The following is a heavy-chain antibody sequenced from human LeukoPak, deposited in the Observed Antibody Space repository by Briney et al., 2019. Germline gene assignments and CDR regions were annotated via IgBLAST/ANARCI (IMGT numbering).Heavy chain of an antibody. D-gene: IGHD5-12*01. J-gene: IGHJ5*02. Sequence: GGSLRLSCAASGFTFRSYEMHWVRQAPGKGLEWLSYISSSGAIIYYADSVKGRFTISRDNAKNSLYLQMNSLRAEDTAVYYCARDRDSGYGFRFDPWGQGTLVTVSS. CDR2: ISSSGAII. V-gene: IGHV3-48*03. CDR3: ARDRDSGYGFRFDP. CDR1: GFTFRSYE.